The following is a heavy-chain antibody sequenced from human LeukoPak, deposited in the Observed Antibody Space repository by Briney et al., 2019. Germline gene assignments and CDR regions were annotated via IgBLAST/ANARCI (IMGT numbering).Heavy chain of an antibody. J-gene: IGHJ4*02. CDR1: GFTFTTYA. CDR3: AKGLTIVVVTAIMN. CDR2: ISGSGGST. V-gene: IGHV3-23*01. D-gene: IGHD2-21*02. Sequence: PGGFLRLSCAASGFTFTTYAMTWVRQAPGKGLEWVSGISGSGGSTYYADSVKGRFTMSRDNSKNTLYLQMNSLRAEDTALYYCAKGLTIVVVTAIMNWGQGTLVTVSS.